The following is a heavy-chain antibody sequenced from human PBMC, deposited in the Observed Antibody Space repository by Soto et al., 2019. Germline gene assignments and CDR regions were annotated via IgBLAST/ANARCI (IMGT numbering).Heavy chain of an antibody. CDR1: GGTFSSYA. D-gene: IGHD2-8*01. V-gene: IGHV1-69*13. CDR2: IIPIFGTA. CDR3: ATGARDIVLMVDAHDRDYYYGMDV. J-gene: IGHJ6*02. Sequence: SVKVSCKASGGTFSSYAISWVRQAPGQGLEWMGGIIPIFGTANYAQKFQGRVTITADESTSTAYMELSSLRSEDTAVYYCATGARDIVLMVDAHDRDYYYGMDVWGQGTTVTVSS.